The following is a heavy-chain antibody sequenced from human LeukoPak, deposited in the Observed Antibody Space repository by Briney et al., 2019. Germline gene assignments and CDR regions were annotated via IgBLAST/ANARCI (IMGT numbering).Heavy chain of an antibody. V-gene: IGHV4-59*01. J-gene: IGHJ4*02. CDR2: VYYSGST. CDR3: ARGRYYFDY. CDR1: SGSIYSYY. Sequence: SETLSLTCTVSSGSIYSYYWSWIRQPPGKGLEWIGYVYYSGSTNFNPSLESRVTISVDTAKNQFALKLTSVTAADTAIYYCARGRYYFDYWGQGSGDRVSS.